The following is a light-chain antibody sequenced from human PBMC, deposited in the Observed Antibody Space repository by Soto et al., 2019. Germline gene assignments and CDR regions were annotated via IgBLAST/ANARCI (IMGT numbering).Light chain of an antibody. CDR2: DAS. CDR3: QQYDDLPST. Sequence: DIPMTQSPSSLSASVGDRVTVTCQASQDISNYLNWYQQKSGEPPKLLIYDASNLETGVPPRFSGAGSGTEFALTISSLQPEDVATYYCQQYDDLPSTFGGGTKVEV. J-gene: IGKJ4*01. CDR1: QDISNY. V-gene: IGKV1-33*01.